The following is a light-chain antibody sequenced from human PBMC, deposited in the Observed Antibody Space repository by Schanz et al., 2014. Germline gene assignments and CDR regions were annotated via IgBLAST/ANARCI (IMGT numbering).Light chain of an antibody. CDR1: RSNIGAGYD. CDR3: QSYDSNLSGV. Sequence: QSVLTQPPSVSGAPGQRVTISCTGSRSNIGAGYDVHWYQQLPGTAPKLLIYGNNNRPSGVPDRFSGSKSGTSASLAITGLQAEDEADYYCQSYDSNLSGVFGGGTKLTVL. J-gene: IGLJ2*01. V-gene: IGLV1-40*01. CDR2: GNN.